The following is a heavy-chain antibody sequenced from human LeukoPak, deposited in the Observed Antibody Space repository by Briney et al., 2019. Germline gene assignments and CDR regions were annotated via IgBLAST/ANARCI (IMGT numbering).Heavy chain of an antibody. V-gene: IGHV1-2*02. D-gene: IGHD5-12*01. Sequence: ASVKVSCKASGYTFTGYYMHWVRQAPGQGLEWMGWINPNSGGANYAQKFQGRVTITADKSTSTAYMELSSLTSDDTAVYYCARDGRGYSGYDYWGQGTLVTVSS. CDR2: INPNSGGA. CDR1: GYTFTGYY. J-gene: IGHJ4*02. CDR3: ARDGRGYSGYDY.